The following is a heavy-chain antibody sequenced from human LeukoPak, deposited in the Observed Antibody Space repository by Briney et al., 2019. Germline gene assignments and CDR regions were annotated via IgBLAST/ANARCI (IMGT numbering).Heavy chain of an antibody. Sequence: GASVKVSCKASGYTFTSFYMHWVRQAPGQGLEWMGRIIPILGIANYAQKFQGRVTITADKSTSTAYMELSSLRSEDTAVYYCASRQDWFDPWGQGTLVTVSS. V-gene: IGHV1-69*02. J-gene: IGHJ5*02. CDR1: GYTFTSFY. CDR3: ASRQDWFDP. CDR2: IIPILGIA.